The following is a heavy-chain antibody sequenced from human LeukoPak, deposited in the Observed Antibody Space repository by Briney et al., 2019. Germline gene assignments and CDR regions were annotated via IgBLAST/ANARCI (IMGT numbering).Heavy chain of an antibody. CDR1: GFIFRSYW. CDR3: AITGGPTVTAFDL. Sequence: GGSLRLSCVASGFIFRSYWMSWVRQAPGKGLEWVANINHDGGDKNYVDSVKGRFTISRDNAKSSLYLQMNSLRVEDTAVYYCAITGGPTVTAFDLWGQGILVTVSS. CDR2: INHDGGDK. D-gene: IGHD4-17*01. V-gene: IGHV3-7*02. J-gene: IGHJ4*02.